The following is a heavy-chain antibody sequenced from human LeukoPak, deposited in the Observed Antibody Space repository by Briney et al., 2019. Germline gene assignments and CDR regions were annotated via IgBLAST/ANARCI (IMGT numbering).Heavy chain of an antibody. CDR2: IYHSGST. Sequence: TSETLSLTCAVSGYSISSGYYWGWIRQPPGKGLEWIGSIYHSGSTYYNPSLKSRVTLSVDTSKNQFSLRLTSVTAADTAVYYCARLSGIYCDRGSCFNCFDSWGQGTLVTVSS. V-gene: IGHV4-38-2*01. J-gene: IGHJ5*01. CDR1: GYSISSGYY. CDR3: ARLSGIYCDRGSCFNCFDS. D-gene: IGHD2-15*01.